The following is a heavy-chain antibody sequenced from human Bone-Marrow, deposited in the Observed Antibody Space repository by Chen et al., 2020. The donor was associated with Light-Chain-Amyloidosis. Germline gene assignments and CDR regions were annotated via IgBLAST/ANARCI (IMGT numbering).Heavy chain of an antibody. CDR2: ISACNGNT. V-gene: IGHV1-18*04. J-gene: IGHJ5*02. Sequence: QVQLVQSGAGVKKPGASVKVSCKASGYTFTSYGISGVRQAPGQGLEWMGGISACNGNTNYAQKLQGRGTRTTDTSTSTAYRELRSLRSDDTAVYYCARVLNTAAGTPYNWFDPWGQGTLVTVSS. D-gene: IGHD6-13*01. CDR1: GYTFTSYG. CDR3: ARVLNTAAGTPYNWFDP.